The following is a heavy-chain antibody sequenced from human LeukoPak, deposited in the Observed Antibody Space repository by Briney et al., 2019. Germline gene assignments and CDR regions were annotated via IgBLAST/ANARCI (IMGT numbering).Heavy chain of an antibody. CDR1: GFTFSNYV. CDR3: AKVFGSGWDGYY. D-gene: IGHD6-19*01. V-gene: IGHV3-23*01. CDR2: ISGSGGST. Sequence: GGSLRLSCAASGFTFSNYVMSWVRQAPGKGLEWVSGISGSGGSTYYADSVKGRFTISRDNSKNTLYLQMNSLRAEDTAVYYCAKVFGSGWDGYYWGQGTLVTVSS. J-gene: IGHJ4*02.